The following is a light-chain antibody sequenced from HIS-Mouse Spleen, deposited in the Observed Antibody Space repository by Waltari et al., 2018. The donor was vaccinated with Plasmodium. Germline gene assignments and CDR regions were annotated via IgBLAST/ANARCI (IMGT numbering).Light chain of an antibody. V-gene: IGKV1-33*01. Sequence: DIQMTQSPSSLSASVGDRVTTTCQASQDFGNYLNWYQLKPGKAPKLLIYDASNLETGVPSRFSGSGSGTEFTFTISSLQPEDIATYNCQQYDNLPRALTFGGGTKVEIK. CDR3: QQYDNLPRALT. CDR2: DAS. CDR1: QDFGNY. J-gene: IGKJ4*01.